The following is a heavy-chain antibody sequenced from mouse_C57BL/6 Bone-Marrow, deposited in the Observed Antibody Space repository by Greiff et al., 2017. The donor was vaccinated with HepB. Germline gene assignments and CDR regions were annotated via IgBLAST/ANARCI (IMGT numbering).Heavy chain of an antibody. V-gene: IGHV1-69*01. Sequence: QVQLQQPGAELVMPGASVKLSCKASGYTFTSYWMHWVKQRPGQGLEWIGEIDPSDSYTNYNQKFKGKSTLTVDKSSSTAYMQLSSLTSEDSAVCYCALGVWFAYWGQGTLVTVSA. CDR1: GYTFTSYW. CDR3: ALGVWFAY. CDR2: IDPSDSYT. J-gene: IGHJ3*01. D-gene: IGHD4-1*01.